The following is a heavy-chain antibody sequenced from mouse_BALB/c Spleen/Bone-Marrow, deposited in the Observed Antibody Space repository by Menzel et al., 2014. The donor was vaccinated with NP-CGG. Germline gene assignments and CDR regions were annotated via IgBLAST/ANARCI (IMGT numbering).Heavy chain of an antibody. CDR3: ARELGRGYYFDY. D-gene: IGHD4-1*01. Sequence: QVQLQQSGSVLVRPGASVKLSCKASGYTFTSSWMHWAKQRPGQGLEWIGEIHPNSGNTNYNEKFKGKATLTVDTSSSTAYVDLSSLTSEDSAVYYCARELGRGYYFDYWGQGATLTGSS. V-gene: IGHV1S130*01. J-gene: IGHJ2*01. CDR1: GYTFTSSW. CDR2: IHPNSGNT.